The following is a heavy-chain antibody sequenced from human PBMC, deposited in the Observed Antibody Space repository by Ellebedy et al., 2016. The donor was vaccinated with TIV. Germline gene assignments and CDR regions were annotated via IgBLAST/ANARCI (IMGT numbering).Heavy chain of an antibody. Sequence: SETLSLTXTVSGDSLSPEYWSWIRQPPGKGLEWLGFIHYSGDTKYNPSLKSRVTISLGTSKNQFSLKLTSVTAADTAVYYCARASSVAAPHRAFDIWGQGTMVTVSS. CDR2: IHYSGDT. J-gene: IGHJ3*02. CDR3: ARASSVAAPHRAFDI. V-gene: IGHV4-59*13. D-gene: IGHD6-19*01. CDR1: GDSLSPEY.